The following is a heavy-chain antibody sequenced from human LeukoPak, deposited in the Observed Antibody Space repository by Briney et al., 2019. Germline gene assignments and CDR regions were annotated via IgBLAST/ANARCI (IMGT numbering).Heavy chain of an antibody. Sequence: SETLSLTCTVSGGSISSYYWSWIRQPPGKGLEWIGYIYYSGSTNYNPSLKSRVTISVDTSKNQFSLKLSSVTAADTAVYYCARHGGDSGWVYFDYWGQGTLVTVSS. V-gene: IGHV4-59*08. J-gene: IGHJ4*02. CDR1: GGSISSYY. CDR3: ARHGGDSGWVYFDY. D-gene: IGHD6-19*01. CDR2: IYYSGST.